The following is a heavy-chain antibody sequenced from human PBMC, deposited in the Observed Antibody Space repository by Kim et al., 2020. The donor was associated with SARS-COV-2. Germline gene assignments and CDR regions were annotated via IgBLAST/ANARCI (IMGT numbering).Heavy chain of an antibody. CDR2: IYFSGST. J-gene: IGHJ6*03. D-gene: IGHD3-3*01. CDR1: GGSISSYY. CDR3: ARVSYDFCSGRPAYYYYYYMDV. Sequence: SETLSLTCTVSGGSISSYYWSWIWQPPGKGLERIGYIYFSGSTNYNPSLKRRVTVSVDTSKNQYSLKLSLVTAADTAVYYCARVSYDFCSGRPAYYYYYYMDVWGKGTTVTVSS. V-gene: IGHV4-59*01.